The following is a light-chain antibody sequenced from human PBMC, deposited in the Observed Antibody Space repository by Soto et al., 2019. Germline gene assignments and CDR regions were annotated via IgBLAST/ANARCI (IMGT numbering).Light chain of an antibody. J-gene: IGKJ3*01. Sequence: EIVLTQSPGTLSLSPGERATLSCRASQCVSSSYLAWYQQKPGQAPRLLIYGASSRATGIPDRFSGSGSGTDFTLTISRLEPEDFAVYYCQQYGSSPLTFGPGTKVDIK. V-gene: IGKV3-20*01. CDR3: QQYGSSPLT. CDR1: QCVSSSY. CDR2: GAS.